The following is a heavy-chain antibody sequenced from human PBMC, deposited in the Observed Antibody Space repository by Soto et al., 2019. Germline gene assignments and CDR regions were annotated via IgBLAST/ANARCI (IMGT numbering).Heavy chain of an antibody. J-gene: IGHJ5*02. V-gene: IGHV3-23*01. CDR3: AKEGSDCSGGRCYSDRFDP. Sequence: PGGSLRLSCAASGFTFSSYAMSWVRQAPGKGLEWVSAISGSGGSTYYADSVKGRFTISRDNSKNTLYLQMNSLRAEDTAVYYCAKEGSDCSGGRCYSDRFDPLGQGTLVTVSS. CDR2: ISGSGGST. CDR1: GFTFSSYA. D-gene: IGHD2-15*01.